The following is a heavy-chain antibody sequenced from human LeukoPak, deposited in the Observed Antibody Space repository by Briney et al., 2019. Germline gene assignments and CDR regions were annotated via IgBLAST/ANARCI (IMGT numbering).Heavy chain of an antibody. V-gene: IGHV3-23*01. CDR2: ITASGGGT. CDR3: ATYRQVLLPFES. D-gene: IGHD2-8*02. J-gene: IGHJ4*02. CDR1: GFTFSTYG. Sequence: GGSLRLSCAASGFTFSTYGMTWVRQAPGKGLEWVSAITASGGGTYYAASVKGRFTISRDHSKSTLYLQMNSLRAEDTAIYYCATYRQVLLPFESWGQGTLVTVSS.